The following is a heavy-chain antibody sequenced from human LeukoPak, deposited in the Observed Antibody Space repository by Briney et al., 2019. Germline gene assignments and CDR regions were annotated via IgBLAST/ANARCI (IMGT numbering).Heavy chain of an antibody. J-gene: IGHJ3*02. Sequence: GASVKVSCKASGYTFTGYYMHWVRQAPGQGLEWMGWINPNSGNTGYAQKFQGRVTITRNTSISTAYMELSSLRSEDTAVYYCARGQHDYVWGSYRWVAFDIWGQGTMVTVSS. D-gene: IGHD3-16*02. V-gene: IGHV1-8*03. CDR1: GYTFTGYY. CDR3: ARGQHDYVWGSYRWVAFDI. CDR2: INPNSGNT.